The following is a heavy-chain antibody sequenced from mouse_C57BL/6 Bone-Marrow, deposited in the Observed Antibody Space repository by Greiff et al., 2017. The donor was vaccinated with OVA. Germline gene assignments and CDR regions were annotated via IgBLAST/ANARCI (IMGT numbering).Heavy chain of an antibody. CDR2: ISSGSSTN. J-gene: IGHJ1*03. CDR3: ARINYWYFDV. Sequence: VQLKESGGGLVKPGGSLKLSCAASGFTFSDYGMHWVRQAPEKGLEWVAYISSGSSTNYYADTVKGPFTISRDNAKNTLFLQMTSLRSEDTAMYYCARINYWYFDVWGTGTTVTVSS. V-gene: IGHV5-17*01. CDR1: GFTFSDYG.